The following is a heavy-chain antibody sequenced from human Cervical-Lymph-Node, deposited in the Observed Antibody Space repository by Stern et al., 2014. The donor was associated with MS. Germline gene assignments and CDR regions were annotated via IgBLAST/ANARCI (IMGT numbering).Heavy chain of an antibody. D-gene: IGHD2/OR15-2a*01. CDR1: GFSFGTSW. CDR2: IRQDGCDK. J-gene: IGHJ4*02. Sequence: EVQLVESGGGLVQPGGSLRLSCVASGFSFGTSWMSWVRQPPGKGLEWVANIRQDGCDKFYVDSVKGRFTISRDNAKNSLYLQMNSLTVADTAVYYCARDRRAFLDYWGQGTHVAVSS. CDR3: ARDRRAFLDY. V-gene: IGHV3-7*01.